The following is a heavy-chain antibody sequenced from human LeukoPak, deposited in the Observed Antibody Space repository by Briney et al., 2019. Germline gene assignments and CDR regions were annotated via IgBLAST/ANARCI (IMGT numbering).Heavy chain of an antibody. Sequence: ASVKVSCKASGYTFTGYYMHWVRQAPGQGLEWMGWINPNSGGTNYAQKFQGWVTMTRDTSTSTVYMELSSLRSEDTAVYYCARDVSYDILSYWGQGTLVTVSS. CDR2: INPNSGGT. CDR3: ARDVSYDILSY. V-gene: IGHV1-2*04. J-gene: IGHJ4*02. D-gene: IGHD3-9*01. CDR1: GYTFTGYY.